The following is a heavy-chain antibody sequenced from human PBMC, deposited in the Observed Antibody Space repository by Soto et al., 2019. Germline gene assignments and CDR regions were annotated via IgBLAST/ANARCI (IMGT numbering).Heavy chain of an antibody. Sequence: EVQLVESGGGLVQPGGSLRLSCAASGFTFSDHYMDWVRQAPGKGLEWIGRIRNKPRSYTTESAASVKGRFTISRDDSKSSLYLQMNSLKTEDTAVYYCSRVRDYTPDYWGQGTLVTVSS. V-gene: IGHV3-72*01. CDR3: SRVRDYTPDY. J-gene: IGHJ4*02. D-gene: IGHD4-4*01. CDR1: GFTFSDHY. CDR2: IRNKPRSYTT.